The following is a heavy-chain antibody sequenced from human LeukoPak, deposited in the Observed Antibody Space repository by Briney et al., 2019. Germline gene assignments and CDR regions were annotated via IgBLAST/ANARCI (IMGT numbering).Heavy chain of an antibody. D-gene: IGHD6-13*01. CDR3: AMRERLAAAFDY. CDR2: IYTSGST. J-gene: IGHJ4*02. CDR1: GGSISSASYY. Sequence: SQTLSLTCTVSGGSISSASYYWRWIRQPAGKGLEWIGRIYTSGSTNYNPSLKSRVTISVDTSKNQFSLKLSSVTAADTAVYYCAMRERLAAAFDYWGRGTLVTVSS. V-gene: IGHV4-61*02.